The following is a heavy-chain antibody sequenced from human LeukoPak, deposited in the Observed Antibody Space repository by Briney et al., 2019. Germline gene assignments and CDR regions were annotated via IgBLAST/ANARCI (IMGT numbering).Heavy chain of an antibody. Sequence: GGSLRLSCAASGFTFSSYEMNWVRQAPGKGLEWVSYISSSGSTIYYADSVKGRFTISRDNAKNSLYLQMNSLRAEDMALYYCARGGSYFYYYYMDVWGKGTTVTVSS. CDR3: ARGGSYFYYYYMDV. D-gene: IGHD1-26*01. J-gene: IGHJ6*03. V-gene: IGHV3-48*03. CDR1: GFTFSSYE. CDR2: ISSSGSTI.